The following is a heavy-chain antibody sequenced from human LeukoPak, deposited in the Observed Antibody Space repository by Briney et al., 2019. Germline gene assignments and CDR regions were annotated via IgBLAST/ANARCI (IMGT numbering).Heavy chain of an antibody. Sequence: ASVKVSSKASGYTFTNYYMHWERQAPGQGLEWMGIINPSGGGTSYAQKFQGRVTVTRDTSTSTVYMQLSSLRAEDTAVYYCARSGLIFGLVIETHFDPWGQGTLVTVSS. CDR3: ARSGLIFGLVIETHFDP. CDR2: INPSGGGT. CDR1: GYTFTNYY. D-gene: IGHD3/OR15-3a*01. J-gene: IGHJ5*02. V-gene: IGHV1-46*01.